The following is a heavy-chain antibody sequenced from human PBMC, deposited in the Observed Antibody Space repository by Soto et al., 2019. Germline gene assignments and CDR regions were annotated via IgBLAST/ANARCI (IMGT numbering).Heavy chain of an antibody. CDR1: GFTFSSYG. D-gene: IGHD6-19*01. V-gene: IGHV3-30*18. J-gene: IGHJ4*02. CDR2: ISYDVSNK. CDR3: AKESSGWYWEYIYY. Sequence: GGSLRLSCAVSGFTFSSYGMHWVRQAPGKGLEWVAVISYDVSNKYYADSVKGRFTIPRDNSSNTLYLQMNSLRAEETAVYYCAKESSGWYWEYIYYWGQGTLFTVSS.